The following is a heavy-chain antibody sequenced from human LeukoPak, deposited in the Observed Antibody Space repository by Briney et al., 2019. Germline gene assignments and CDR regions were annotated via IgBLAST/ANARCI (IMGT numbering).Heavy chain of an antibody. CDR1: GYSISSSYY. CDR2: IYHSGST. Sequence: PSETLSLTCTVSGYSISSSYYWGWIRQPPGKGLEWIGSIYHSGSTYYNPSLKSRVTISVDTSKNQFSLKLSSVTAADTAVYYCAKADTNGYVGVFRYFDYWGQGNLVTVSS. CDR3: AKADTNGYVGVFRYFDY. J-gene: IGHJ4*02. D-gene: IGHD5-18*01. V-gene: IGHV4-38-2*02.